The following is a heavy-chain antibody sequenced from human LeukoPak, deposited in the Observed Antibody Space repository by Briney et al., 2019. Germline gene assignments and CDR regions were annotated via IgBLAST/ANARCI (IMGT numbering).Heavy chain of an antibody. J-gene: IGHJ6*04. D-gene: IGHD2-8*02. CDR1: EVTSSAFW. V-gene: IGHV3-7*01. CDR2: INKDGTEK. CDR3: AIFAGAVPGNLLL. Sequence: GGSLRLSCAASEVTSSAFWMTWVRRPPGKGLEWVANINKDGTEKEYVDSVKGRFSIFRDNAKNSVFLQMNSLRAEDTAAYYCAIFAGAVPGNLLLWGKGTTVIVSA.